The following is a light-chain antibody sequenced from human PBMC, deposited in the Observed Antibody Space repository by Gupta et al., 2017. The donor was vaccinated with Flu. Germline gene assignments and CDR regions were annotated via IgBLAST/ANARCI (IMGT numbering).Light chain of an antibody. Sequence: EIVMTQSPATLSVSPGERATLSCRASQSVSSNLAWYQQKPGQAPRLLIYGASTRATGIPARFSGSGSGTEFTLTISSRQSEDFAVYYCQLYNDSPPWTFGQGTGVEIK. V-gene: IGKV3-15*01. CDR3: QLYNDSPPWT. J-gene: IGKJ1*01. CDR1: QSVSSN. CDR2: GAS.